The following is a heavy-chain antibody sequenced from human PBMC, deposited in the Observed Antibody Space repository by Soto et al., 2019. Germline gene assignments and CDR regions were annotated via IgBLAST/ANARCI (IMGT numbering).Heavy chain of an antibody. CDR1: GGSISSYY. CDR3: ATVRLPVDVVVPAAPGCFDP. Sequence: SETLSLTCTVSGGSISSYYWSWIRQPAGKGLEWIGRIYTSGSTNYNPSLKSRVTMSVDTSKNQFSLKLSFVSAADTAVYYCATVRLPVDVVVPAAPGCFDPWRQGTLVTVSS. D-gene: IGHD2-2*01. CDR2: IYTSGST. V-gene: IGHV4-4*07. J-gene: IGHJ5*02.